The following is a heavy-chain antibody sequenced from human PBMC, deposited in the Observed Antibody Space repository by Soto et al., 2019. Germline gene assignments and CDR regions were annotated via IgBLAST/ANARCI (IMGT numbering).Heavy chain of an antibody. V-gene: IGHV3-23*01. Sequence: GGSLRLSCAASGFTFSSYAMSWVRQAPGKGLEWVSAISGSGGSIYYADSVKGRFTISRDNSKNTLYLQMNSLRAEDTAVYYCAKGPDYEIYYYYMDVWGKGTTVTVSS. CDR2: ISGSGGSI. CDR1: GFTFSSYA. D-gene: IGHD3-16*01. J-gene: IGHJ6*03. CDR3: AKGPDYEIYYYYMDV.